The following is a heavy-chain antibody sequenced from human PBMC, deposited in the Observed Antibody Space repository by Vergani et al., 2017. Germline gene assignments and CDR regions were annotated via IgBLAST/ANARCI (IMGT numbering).Heavy chain of an antibody. CDR1: GFTFSSYA. D-gene: IGHD1-1*01. CDR2: ISTGGTYV. V-gene: IGHV3-21*01. CDR3: ARDLRYGDY. J-gene: IGHJ4*02. Sequence: EVQLLESGGGLVQPGGSLRLSCAASGFTFSSYAMSWVRQAPGKGLEWVSSISTGGTYVYYADSMKGRFTISRDNAKNSLYLQMHSLRVEDTAVYYCARDLRYGDYWGQGTLVTVSS.